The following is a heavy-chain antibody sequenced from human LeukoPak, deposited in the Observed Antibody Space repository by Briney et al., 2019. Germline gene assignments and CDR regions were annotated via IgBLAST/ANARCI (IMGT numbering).Heavy chain of an antibody. Sequence: ASVKVSCKASGYTFTSYGISWVRQAPGQGLEWMGWISAYNGNTNYAQKLQGRVTMTTDTSTSTAYMELRSLRSDDTAVYYCARDFASSGSYFRIYPAVDYWGQGTLVTVPS. CDR3: ARDFASSGSYFRIYPAVDY. CDR1: GYTFTSYG. J-gene: IGHJ4*02. V-gene: IGHV1-18*01. D-gene: IGHD1-26*01. CDR2: ISAYNGNT.